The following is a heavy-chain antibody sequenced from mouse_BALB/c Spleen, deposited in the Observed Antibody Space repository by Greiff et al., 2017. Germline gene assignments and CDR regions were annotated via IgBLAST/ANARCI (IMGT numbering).Heavy chain of an antibody. CDR2: IWGDGST. Sequence: VQGVESGPGLVAPSQSLSITCTVSGFSLTGYGVNWVRQPPGKGLEWLGMIWGDGSTDYTSALKSRLSISKDNSKSQVFLKMNSLQTDDTARYYCARGEYWFAYWGQGTLVTVAA. J-gene: IGHJ3*01. V-gene: IGHV2-6-7*01. D-gene: IGHD5-2*01. CDR3: ARGEYWFAY. CDR1: GFSLTGYG.